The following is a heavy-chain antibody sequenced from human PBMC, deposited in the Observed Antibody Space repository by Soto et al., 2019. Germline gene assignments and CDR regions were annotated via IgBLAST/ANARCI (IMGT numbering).Heavy chain of an antibody. V-gene: IGHV1-2*02. D-gene: IGHD2-2*01. CDR1: GYTFTGYY. CDR3: ARERYQVISDGMDV. J-gene: IGHJ6*02. CDR2: INPQTGGT. Sequence: APVKVSCNASGYTFTGYYIHCVRDAPGQGLEWMGWINPQTGGTSYGQKFQGRVTLSRDTSINTAYLELSRLRFDDAAVYFCARERYQVISDGMDVWGQGTTVTVSS.